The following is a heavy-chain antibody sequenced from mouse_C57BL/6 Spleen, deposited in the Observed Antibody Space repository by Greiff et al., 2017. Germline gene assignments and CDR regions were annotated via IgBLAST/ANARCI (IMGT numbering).Heavy chain of an antibody. Sequence: LQESGAELVRPGTSVKVSCKASGYAFTNYLIEWVKQRPGQGLEWIGVINPGSGGTNYNEKFKGKATLTADKSSSTAYMQLSSLTSEDSAVYCCARRGGYDVEAMDYWGQGTSVTVSS. CDR3: ARRGGYDVEAMDY. V-gene: IGHV1-54*01. J-gene: IGHJ4*01. CDR2: INPGSGGT. D-gene: IGHD2-2*01. CDR1: GYAFTNYL.